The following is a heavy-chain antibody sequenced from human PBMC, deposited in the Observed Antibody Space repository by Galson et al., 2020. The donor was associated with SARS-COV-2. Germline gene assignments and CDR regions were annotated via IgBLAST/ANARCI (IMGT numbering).Heavy chain of an antibody. Sequence: SLRLSCAASGFTFNDYYMSWIRQASGKGLEWVSYISSRGRTIYYADSGKGRFIISRDNAQHSLHLQMNSLRAEDTAVYYCARDVYCSGGTCQSYGMDVWGLGTAVTVS. J-gene: IGHJ6*02. CDR3: ARDVYCSGGTCQSYGMDV. CDR2: ISSRGRTI. D-gene: IGHD2-15*01. V-gene: IGHV3-11*01. CDR1: GFTFNDYY.